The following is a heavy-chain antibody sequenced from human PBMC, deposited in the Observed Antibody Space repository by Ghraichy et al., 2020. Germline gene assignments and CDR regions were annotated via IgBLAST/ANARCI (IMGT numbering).Heavy chain of an antibody. CDR2: IKKDGSQK. CDR3: GRVIGGYDVIDS. CDR1: GFSFSSFW. V-gene: IGHV3-7*01. D-gene: IGHD5-12*01. Sequence: WGTLRLSCAASGFSFSSFWMSWFRQAPGKGLEWVANIKKDGSQKYYVDSVEGRFTISSDNAKNSLYLQMNSLGAEDTAVYYCGRVIGGYDVIDSWGQGTLVTV. J-gene: IGHJ4*02.